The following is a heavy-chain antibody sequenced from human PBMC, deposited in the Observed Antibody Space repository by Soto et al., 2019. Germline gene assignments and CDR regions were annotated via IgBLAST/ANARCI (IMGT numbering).Heavy chain of an antibody. J-gene: IGHJ6*02. V-gene: IGHV3-23*01. D-gene: IGHD2-2*01. CDR3: AGERIPAPIFSYYYGMDV. Sequence: EVQLLESGGGLVQPGGSLRLSCAASRFTFGSYAVSWVRQAPGKGLEWVSAISGSGDNTFYADSVKGRFTISRDNSKKTLYLQLNSLGAEDTAVYYCAGERIPAPIFSYYYGMDVWGQGTTVTVSS. CDR2: ISGSGDNT. CDR1: RFTFGSYA.